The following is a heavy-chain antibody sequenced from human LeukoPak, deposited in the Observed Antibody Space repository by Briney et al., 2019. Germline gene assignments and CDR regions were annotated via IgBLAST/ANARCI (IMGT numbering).Heavy chain of an antibody. D-gene: IGHD3-22*01. J-gene: IGHJ3*02. CDR1: GYTFNSYD. CDR2: IDPNSGGT. Sequence: ASVKVSCKASGYTFNSYDINWVRQAPGQGLEWMGWIDPNSGGTNYAQKFQGRVTMTRDTSISTAYMELSRLRSDDTAVYYCARTFIYDNSGGDAFDIWGQGTMVTVSS. CDR3: ARTFIYDNSGGDAFDI. V-gene: IGHV1-2*02.